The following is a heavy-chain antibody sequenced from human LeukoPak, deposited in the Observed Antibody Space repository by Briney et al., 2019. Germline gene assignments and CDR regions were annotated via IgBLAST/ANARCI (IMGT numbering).Heavy chain of an antibody. J-gene: IGHJ3*01. D-gene: IGHD4-17*01. CDR2: INGCEAT. V-gene: IGHV3-23*01. CDR3: AKGRTTTVNYDAFDV. CDR1: GFTFASQT. Sequence: GGSLRLSCTASGFTFASQTMSWVRQAPGKGLEWVSAINGCEATTCADSGKGRFTISRDNSMNTLYLQMISLTDEDTAVYYCAKGRTTTVNYDAFDVWGQGTMVTVSS.